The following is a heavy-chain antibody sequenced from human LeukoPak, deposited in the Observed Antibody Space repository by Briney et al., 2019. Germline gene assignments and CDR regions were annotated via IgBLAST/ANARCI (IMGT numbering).Heavy chain of an antibody. CDR2: INPNSGGT. CDR1: GYTCTGYT. J-gene: IGHJ4*02. Sequence: ASVKVSCKASGYTCTGYTMHWVRQAPGQGLEWMVWINPNSGGTNYAQKFQGRVTMTRDTSISTAYMELSRLRSDDTAVYYCARHLPYSSGWDPEDYWGQGTLVTVSS. CDR3: ARHLPYSSGWDPEDY. D-gene: IGHD6-19*01. V-gene: IGHV1-2*02.